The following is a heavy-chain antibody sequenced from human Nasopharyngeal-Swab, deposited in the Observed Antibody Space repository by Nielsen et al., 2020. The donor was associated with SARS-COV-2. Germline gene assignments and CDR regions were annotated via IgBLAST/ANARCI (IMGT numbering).Heavy chain of an antibody. CDR3: ARVSFRTSNIVVVPYYYMDV. D-gene: IGHD2-15*01. Sequence: SETLSLTCTVSGGSISSYYWSWIRQPPGKGLEWIGAIYNSGSTNYNPSLKSRVTISVDTSKNQFSLKLSSVTAADTAVYYCARVSFRTSNIVVVPYYYMDVWGKGTTVTVSS. V-gene: IGHV4-59*01. J-gene: IGHJ6*03. CDR1: GGSISSYY. CDR2: IYNSGST.